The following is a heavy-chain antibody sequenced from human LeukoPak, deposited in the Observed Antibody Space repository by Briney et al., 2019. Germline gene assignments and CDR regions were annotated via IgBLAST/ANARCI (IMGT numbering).Heavy chain of an antibody. CDR1: GFTFSSYS. CDR3: ARGRGYGDYDFDY. D-gene: IGHD4-17*01. Sequence: GGSLRLSCAASGFTFSSYSMNWVRQAPGKGLEWVSSISSSSSYIYYADSVKGRFTISRDNAKNSLYLQMNSLRAEDTAVYYCARGRGYGDYDFDYWGQGTLVTVSS. J-gene: IGHJ4*02. CDR2: ISSSSSYI. V-gene: IGHV3-21*01.